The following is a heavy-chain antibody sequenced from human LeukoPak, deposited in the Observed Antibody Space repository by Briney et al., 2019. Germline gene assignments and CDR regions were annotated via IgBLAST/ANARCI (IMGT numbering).Heavy chain of an antibody. Sequence: SAYNGNTNYAQKLQGRVTMTTDTSTSTAYMELRSLRSDDTAVYYCARFNYGDWSYYGMDVWGQGTTVTVSS. J-gene: IGHJ6*02. CDR3: ARFNYGDWSYYGMDV. D-gene: IGHD4-17*01. V-gene: IGHV1-18*01. CDR2: SAYNGNT.